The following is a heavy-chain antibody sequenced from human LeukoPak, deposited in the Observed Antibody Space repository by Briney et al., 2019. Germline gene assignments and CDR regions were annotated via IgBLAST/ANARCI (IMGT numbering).Heavy chain of an antibody. V-gene: IGHV1-46*01. CDR2: INPSGGST. CDR3: ARDRGSYHFDY. D-gene: IGHD1-26*01. Sequence: ASVKVSCKASGYTFTSYYMHWVRQAPGQGLEWMGIINPSGGSTSYAQKFQGRVTMTRDMSTSTVYMELSSLRSEDTAVYYCARDRGSYHFDYRGQGTLVTVSS. CDR1: GYTFTSYY. J-gene: IGHJ4*02.